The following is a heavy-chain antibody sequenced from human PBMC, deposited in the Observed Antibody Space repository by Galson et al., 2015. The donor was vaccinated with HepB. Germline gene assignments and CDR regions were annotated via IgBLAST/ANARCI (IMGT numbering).Heavy chain of an antibody. CDR1: GYTFTGYY. Sequence: SVKVSCKASGYTFTGYYMHWVRQAPGQGLEWMGWINPNSGGTNYAQKFQGRGTMTRDTSISTAYMELSRLRRDDTAVYYCARDQGYDSSGYYHGWGQGTLVTVSS. J-gene: IGHJ4*02. CDR2: INPNSGGT. CDR3: ARDQGYDSSGYYHG. D-gene: IGHD3-22*01. V-gene: IGHV1-2*02.